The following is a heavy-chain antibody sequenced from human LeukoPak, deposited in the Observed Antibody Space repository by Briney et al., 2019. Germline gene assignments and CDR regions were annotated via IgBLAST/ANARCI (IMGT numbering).Heavy chain of an antibody. CDR2: IYYSGST. Sequence: PSETLSLTCTVSGGSISSYYWSWIRQPPGKGLEWIGYIYYSGSTNYNPSLKSRVTISVDTSKNQCSLKLSSVTAADTAVYYCARGGRDIVVVPAGLFIFDIWGQGTMVTVSS. CDR1: GGSISSYY. D-gene: IGHD2-2*01. J-gene: IGHJ3*02. V-gene: IGHV4-59*01. CDR3: ARGGRDIVVVPAGLFIFDI.